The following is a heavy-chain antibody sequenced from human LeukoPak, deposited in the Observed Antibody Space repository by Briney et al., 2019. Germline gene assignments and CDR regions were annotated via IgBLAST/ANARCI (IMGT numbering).Heavy chain of an antibody. CDR1: GFTFGDYA. D-gene: IGHD3-10*01. CDR2: IRSKAYGGTT. J-gene: IGHJ4*02. CDR3: TRAPYYGSGSYSLDY. Sequence: GGSLRLSCTASGFTFGDYAMSWVRQAPGKGLEWGGFIRSKAYGGTTESAASVKGRFTISRDDSKSIAYLQMNSLKTEDTAVYYCTRAPYYGSGSYSLDYWGQGTLVTVSS. V-gene: IGHV3-49*04.